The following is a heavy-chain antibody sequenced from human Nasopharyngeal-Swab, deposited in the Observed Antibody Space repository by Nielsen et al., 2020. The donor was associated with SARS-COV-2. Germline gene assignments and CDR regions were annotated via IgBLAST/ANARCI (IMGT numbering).Heavy chain of an antibody. V-gene: IGHV1-8*01. D-gene: IGHD6-19*01. CDR3: ARESSVAGTMWGNWFDP. CDR2: INPNSGNT. J-gene: IGHJ5*02. CDR1: GYTFTSYD. Sequence: ASVKVSCKASGYTFTSYDINWVRQATGQGLEWMGWINPNSGNTGYAQKFQGRVTMTRNTSISTAYMELSSLRSEDTAVYYCARESSVAGTMWGNWFDPWGQGTLVTVSS.